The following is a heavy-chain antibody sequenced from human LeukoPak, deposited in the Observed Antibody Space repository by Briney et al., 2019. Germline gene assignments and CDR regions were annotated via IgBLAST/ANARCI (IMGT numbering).Heavy chain of an antibody. CDR1: GYTFTSYA. CDR3: AREHDFLIDYSFDY. CDR2: INAGNGNT. Sequence: ASVKVSCKASGYTFTSYAMHWVRQAPGQRLEWMGWINAGNGNTKYSQKFQGRVTITRDTSANTAYVELSSLRSEDTAVYYCAREHDFLIDYSFDYWGQGTLVTVSS. J-gene: IGHJ4*02. D-gene: IGHD3-3*01. V-gene: IGHV1-3*01.